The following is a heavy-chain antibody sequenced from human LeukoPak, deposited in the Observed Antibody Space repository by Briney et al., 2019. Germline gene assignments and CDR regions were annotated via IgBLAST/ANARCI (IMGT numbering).Heavy chain of an antibody. CDR1: GGSFRSYY. Sequence: SETLSLTCTVSGGSFRSYYWSWIRQPPGKGLEWIGYIYYSGSTNYNPALKSRVTISVDTSKNQFSLKLGSVTAAKTAVYYCARDEEEVGMDVWGQGTTVTVSS. CDR2: IYYSGST. CDR3: ARDEEEVGMDV. J-gene: IGHJ6*02. V-gene: IGHV4-59*01.